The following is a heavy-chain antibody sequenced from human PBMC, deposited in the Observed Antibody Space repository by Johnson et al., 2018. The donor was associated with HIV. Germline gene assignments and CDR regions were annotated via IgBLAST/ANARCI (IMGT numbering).Heavy chain of an antibody. CDR1: GFTFSSYG. D-gene: IGHD3-16*01. CDR2: ISYDGSNK. CDR3: AKEGPGVFGGAFDI. Sequence: QVQLVESGGGVVQPGRSLRLSCAASGFTFSSYGMHWVRQAPGKGLEWVAVISYDGSNKYYAESVKGRFTISRDNSKNTLSLQMNSLRAEDTAVYYCAKEGPGVFGGAFDIWGQGTMVTVSS. J-gene: IGHJ3*02. V-gene: IGHV3-30*18.